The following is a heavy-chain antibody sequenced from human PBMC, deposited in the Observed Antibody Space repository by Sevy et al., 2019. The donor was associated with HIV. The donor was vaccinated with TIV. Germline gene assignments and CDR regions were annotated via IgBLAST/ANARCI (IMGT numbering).Heavy chain of an antibody. CDR3: ARDPGMTMVPLGY. V-gene: IGHV1-2*02. D-gene: IGHD4-17*01. Sequence: ASVKVSCKASGYTFTGYYMHWVRQAPGQGLEWMGWINPNSGGTNYAQKFQGRVTMTRDTSISTAYMELSRLRSDDTAVYYCARDPGMTMVPLGYWGQGTLVTVSS. CDR1: GYTFTGYY. J-gene: IGHJ4*02. CDR2: INPNSGGT.